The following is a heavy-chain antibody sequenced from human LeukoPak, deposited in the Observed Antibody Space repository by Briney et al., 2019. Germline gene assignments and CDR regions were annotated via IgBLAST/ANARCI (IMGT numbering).Heavy chain of an antibody. J-gene: IGHJ4*02. CDR3: TRSGYSNGYDF. CDR2: ITPDGGST. V-gene: IGHV3-74*03. Sequence: GGSLRLSCVAPGFTFSGRWMHWVRQVPGKGLVAVSRITPDGGSTAYADSVKGRFTISRDNDKNTLYLEMNSLTAEDTALYYCTRSGYSNGYDFWGQGTLVTVSS. CDR1: GFTFSGRW. D-gene: IGHD6-19*01.